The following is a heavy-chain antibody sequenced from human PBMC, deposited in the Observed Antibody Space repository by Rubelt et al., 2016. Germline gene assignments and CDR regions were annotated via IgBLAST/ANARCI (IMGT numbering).Heavy chain of an antibody. CDR3: ARVSHTSAPIDY. J-gene: IGHJ4*02. Sequence: QVQLQQWGAGLLKPSETLSLTCAVYGGPFSGYYWSWIRQPPGKGLEWIGEINHSGSTNYNPSLKSRVTISVDTSKNQFSLKLSSVTAADTAVYYCARVSHTSAPIDYWGQGTLATVSS. CDR2: INHSGST. V-gene: IGHV4-34*01. D-gene: IGHD2-2*02. CDR1: GGPFSGYY.